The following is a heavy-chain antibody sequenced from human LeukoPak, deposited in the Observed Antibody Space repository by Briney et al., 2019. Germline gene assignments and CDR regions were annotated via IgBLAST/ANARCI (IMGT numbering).Heavy chain of an antibody. J-gene: IGHJ4*02. D-gene: IGHD4-11*01. Sequence: GGSLRLSCVASGFTFDSYSMSWVRQAPGKGLEWISYISNSGSTIYYADSVKGRFTISRDNDRSSLYLQMNSLRADDTAVYYCARGLALGLTVTPKAFGYWGEGALVTVS. V-gene: IGHV3-48*04. CDR2: ISNSGSTI. CDR3: ARGLALGLTVTPKAFGY. CDR1: GFTFDSYS.